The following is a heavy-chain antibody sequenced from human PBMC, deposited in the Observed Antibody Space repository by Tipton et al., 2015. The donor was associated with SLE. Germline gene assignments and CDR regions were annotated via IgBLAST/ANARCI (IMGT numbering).Heavy chain of an antibody. Sequence: TLSLTCSVSGDSISSGGYYWTWIRQHPGKGLEWIGYIYNSGITSYNPSLQSRLTISLDTSKNQFSLKLSSVTAADTAVYYCARRIGDRFDYWGQGTLVTVSS. D-gene: IGHD3-16*01. CDR2: IYNSGIT. CDR3: ARRIGDRFDY. V-gene: IGHV4-31*03. J-gene: IGHJ4*02. CDR1: GDSISSGGYY.